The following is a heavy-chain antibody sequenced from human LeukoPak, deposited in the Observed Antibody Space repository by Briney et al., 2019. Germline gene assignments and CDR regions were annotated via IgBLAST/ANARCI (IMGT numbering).Heavy chain of an antibody. D-gene: IGHD4-11*01. V-gene: IGHV4-38-2*01. J-gene: IGHJ3*02. CDR3: ARPITELTTVGDAFEI. Sequence: KPSETLSLTCAVSGYPISSGYYWGWIRQPPGKGLEWIGSVYHTGTTYYNPSLKSRVTISVDTSKNQFSLRLTSVTASDTAVYYCARPITELTTVGDAFEIWGQGAMVAVSS. CDR2: VYHTGTT. CDR1: GYPISSGYY.